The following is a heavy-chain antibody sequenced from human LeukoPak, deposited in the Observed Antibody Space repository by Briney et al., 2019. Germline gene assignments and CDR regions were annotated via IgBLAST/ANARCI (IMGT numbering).Heavy chain of an antibody. CDR3: ARSSSSWYSTSSP. J-gene: IGHJ5*02. CDR2: INPNSGGT. Sequence: GASVKVSCKASGYTFTGYYMHWVRQAPGQGLEWMGWINPNSGGTNYAQKFQGRVTMTRDTSISTAYMELSRLRSDDTAVYYCARSSSSWYSTSSPWGQGTLVTVSS. CDR1: GYTFTGYY. D-gene: IGHD6-13*01. V-gene: IGHV1-2*02.